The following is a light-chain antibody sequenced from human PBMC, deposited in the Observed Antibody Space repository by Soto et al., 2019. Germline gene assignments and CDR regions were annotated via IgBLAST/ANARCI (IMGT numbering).Light chain of an antibody. CDR3: SSYTSSSTHWV. CDR1: SRDVGGYNY. Sequence: QSALTQPASVSGSPGQSITISCTGTSRDVGGYNYVSWYQQHPGKAPKLMIYEVSNRPSGGSNRFSGSKSGNTASLTISGLQAEDEADYYCSSYTSSSTHWVFGGGTKLTVL. V-gene: IGLV2-14*01. CDR2: EVS. J-gene: IGLJ3*02.